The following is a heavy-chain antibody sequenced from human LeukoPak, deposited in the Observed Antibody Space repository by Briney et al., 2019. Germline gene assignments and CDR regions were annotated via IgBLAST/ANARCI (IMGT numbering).Heavy chain of an antibody. J-gene: IGHJ5*02. D-gene: IGHD3-10*01. CDR3: AKVAVLWFGGYPNWFDP. Sequence: GGSLRLSCAASGFTFSSYAMSWVRQAPGKGLEWVSAISGSGGSTYYADSVKGRFTISRDNSKNTLYLQMNSLRAEDTAVYYCAKVAVLWFGGYPNWFDPWGQGTLVTVSS. CDR2: ISGSGGST. V-gene: IGHV3-23*01. CDR1: GFTFSSYA.